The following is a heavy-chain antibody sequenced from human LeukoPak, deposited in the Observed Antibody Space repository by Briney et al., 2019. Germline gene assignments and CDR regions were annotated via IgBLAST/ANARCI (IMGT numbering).Heavy chain of an antibody. J-gene: IGHJ4*02. CDR1: GGSISGYY. D-gene: IGHD3-3*01. CDR2: VSYSGNT. CDR3: ARAGRFTSGRSYFFDN. V-gene: IGHV4-59*13. Sequence: SETLSLTCSVSGGSISGYYWSWIRQPPGQGLEWIACVSYSGNTNYTPSLKNRVSISVDTSKNRFSLQLRSVTAADTAFYYCARAGRFTSGRSYFFDNWGQGTLVTVS.